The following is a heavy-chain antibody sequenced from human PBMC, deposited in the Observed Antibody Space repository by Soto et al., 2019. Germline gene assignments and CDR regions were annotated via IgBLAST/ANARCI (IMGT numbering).Heavy chain of an antibody. V-gene: IGHV3-33*01. CDR3: ARDWEQLGSDY. D-gene: IGHD1-26*01. Sequence: QVQLVESGGGVVQPGRSLRLSCAASGFTFSSYGMHWVRQAPGKGLEWVAVIWYDGSNKYYADSVKGRFTISRDNSKNSLYLQMNSMSAEDTAVYYCARDWEQLGSDYWGQGTLVTVSS. CDR1: GFTFSSYG. J-gene: IGHJ4*02. CDR2: IWYDGSNK.